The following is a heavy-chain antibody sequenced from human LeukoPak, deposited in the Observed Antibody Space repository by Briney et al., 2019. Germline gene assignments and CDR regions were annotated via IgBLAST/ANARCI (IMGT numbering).Heavy chain of an antibody. V-gene: IGHV3-74*01. CDR2: INSDESGT. J-gene: IGHJ4*02. D-gene: IGHD6-25*01. CDR1: GFTFSNYW. CDR3: AKAGLIS. Sequence: GGSLRLSCAASGFTFSNYWMHWVRQAPGKGLVWVSRINSDESGTTYADSVKGRFTISRDNSKNTLYLQMNSLRAEDTAVYYCAKAGLISGGQGTLVTVSS.